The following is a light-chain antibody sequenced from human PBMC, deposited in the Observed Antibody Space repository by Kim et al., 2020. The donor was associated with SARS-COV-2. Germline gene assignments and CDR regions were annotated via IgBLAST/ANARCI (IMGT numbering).Light chain of an antibody. CDR1: QDIRSA. Sequence: AVQLTQSPSSLSASVGDRVTITCRASQDIRSALAWFQQKPGNAPNLLIYDASTLDSGVPSRFSGRRSGTDFTLTISSLQPEDFATYYCHQFNSYPLTFGGGTKLEI. V-gene: IGKV1-13*02. J-gene: IGKJ4*01. CDR3: HQFNSYPLT. CDR2: DAS.